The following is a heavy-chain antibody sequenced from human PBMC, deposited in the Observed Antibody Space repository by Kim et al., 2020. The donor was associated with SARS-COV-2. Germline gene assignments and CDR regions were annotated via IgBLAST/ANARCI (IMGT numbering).Heavy chain of an antibody. CDR2: ISYDGSNE. V-gene: IGHV3-30*18. Sequence: GGSLRLSCAASGFTFSTYGMYWVRQASGKGLEWVALISYDGSNEYYADSVKGRFTISRDNSKNTLYLQMNSLRAEDTALFYCAKALLRGVNYYYYGMDVWGQGTTVTVSS. D-gene: IGHD3-10*01. J-gene: IGHJ6*02. CDR1: GFTFSTYG. CDR3: AKALLRGVNYYYYGMDV.